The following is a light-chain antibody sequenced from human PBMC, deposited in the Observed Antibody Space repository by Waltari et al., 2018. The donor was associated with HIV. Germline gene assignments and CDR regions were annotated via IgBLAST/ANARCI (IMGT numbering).Light chain of an antibody. CDR3: HQLNSFPLT. V-gene: IGKV1-9*01. Sequence: DFKLTQSPSFLSASVGDRVSITCRASQAIATYLAWYQQKPGIAPKLLIYGSSTLQSGVPSRFSGSGSGTEFTLTISSLQPEDFATYYCHQLNSFPLTFGGGTKVEIK. J-gene: IGKJ4*01. CDR1: QAIATY. CDR2: GSS.